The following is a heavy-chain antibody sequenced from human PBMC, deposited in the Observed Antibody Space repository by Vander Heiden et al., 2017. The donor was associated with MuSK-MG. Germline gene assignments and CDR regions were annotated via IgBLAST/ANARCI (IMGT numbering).Heavy chain of an antibody. CDR1: GFTFSSYS. CDR3: ATAKTAYYFDY. V-gene: IGHV3-21*01. J-gene: IGHJ4*02. Sequence: EVQLVESGGGLVKPGGSLRLSCAASGFTFSSYSMNWVRQAPGKGLEWVSSISSSSSYIYYADSVKGRFTISRDNAKNSLYLQINSLRAEDTAVYYCATAKTAYYFDYWGQGTLVTSPQ. CDR2: ISSSSSYI.